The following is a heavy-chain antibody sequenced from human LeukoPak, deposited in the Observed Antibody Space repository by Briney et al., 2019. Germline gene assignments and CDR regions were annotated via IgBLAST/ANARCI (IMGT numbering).Heavy chain of an antibody. CDR2: IYYSGST. J-gene: IGHJ4*02. CDR1: GYAISSSNW. D-gene: IGHD3-10*01. CDR3: ARDLGGYEIDY. Sequence: PSETLSLTCAVSGYAISSSNWWGWIRQPPGKGLEWIGYIYYSGSTYYNPSLKSRVTISVDTSKNQFSLKLSSVTAADTAVYYCARDLGGYEIDYWGQGTLVTVSS. V-gene: IGHV4-28*03.